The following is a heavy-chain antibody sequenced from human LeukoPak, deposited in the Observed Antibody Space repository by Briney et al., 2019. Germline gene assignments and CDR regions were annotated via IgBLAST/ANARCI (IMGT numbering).Heavy chain of an antibody. CDR2: IYYSGST. CDR3: ASLIVGATTRDAFDI. Sequence: ASETLSLTCTVSGGSISSSSYYWGWIRRPPGKGLEWIGNIYYSGSTDYNPSLKSRLTISVDTSKNQFSLKLSSVTAADTAVYYCASLIVGATTRDAFDIWGQGTMVTVSS. CDR1: GGSISSSSYY. D-gene: IGHD1-26*01. J-gene: IGHJ3*02. V-gene: IGHV4-39*01.